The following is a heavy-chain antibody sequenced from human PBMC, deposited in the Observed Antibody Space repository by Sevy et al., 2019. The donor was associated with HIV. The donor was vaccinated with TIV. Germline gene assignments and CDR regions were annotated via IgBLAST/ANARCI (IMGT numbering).Heavy chain of an antibody. CDR2: ISSSGSTI. D-gene: IGHD6-6*01. V-gene: IGHV3-11*01. J-gene: IGHJ4*02. Sequence: GGSLRLSCAASGFTFSDYYMSWIRQAPGKGLEWVSCISSSGSTIYYADSVKGRFTISRDNAKNSLYLQMNSLRAEDTAVYYCAGGPEEQLVPYLDYWGQGTLVTVSS. CDR1: GFTFSDYY. CDR3: AGGPEEQLVPYLDY.